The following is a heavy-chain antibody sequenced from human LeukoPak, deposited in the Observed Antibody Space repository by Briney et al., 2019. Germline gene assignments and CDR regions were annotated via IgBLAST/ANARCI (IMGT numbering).Heavy chain of an antibody. CDR3: ARDANYYGSGPYNWFDP. CDR1: GGTFSSYA. V-gene: IGHV1-69*04. Sequence: SVKVSCKASGGTFSSYAISWVRQAPGQGLEWMGRIIPILGIANYAQKFQGRVTITADKSTSTAYMELSSLRSEDTAVYYCARDANYYGSGPYNWFDPWGQGTLVTVSS. J-gene: IGHJ5*02. D-gene: IGHD3-10*01. CDR2: IIPILGIA.